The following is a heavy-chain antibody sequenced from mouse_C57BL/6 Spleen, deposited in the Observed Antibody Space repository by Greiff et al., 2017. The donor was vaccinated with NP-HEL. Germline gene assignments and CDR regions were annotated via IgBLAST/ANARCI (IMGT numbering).Heavy chain of an antibody. Sequence: VQLQQSGPELVKPGASVKISCKASGYAFSSSWMNWVKQRPGKGLEWIGRIYPGDGDTNYNGKFKGKATLTADKSSSTAYMQLSSLTSEDSAVYFCARSPLDGYAMDYWGQGTSVTVSS. J-gene: IGHJ4*01. CDR3: ARSPLDGYAMDY. V-gene: IGHV1-82*01. D-gene: IGHD2-3*01. CDR2: IYPGDGDT. CDR1: GYAFSSSW.